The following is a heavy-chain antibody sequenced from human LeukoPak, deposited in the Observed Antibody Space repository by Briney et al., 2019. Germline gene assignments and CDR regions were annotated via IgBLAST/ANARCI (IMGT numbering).Heavy chain of an antibody. J-gene: IGHJ4*02. V-gene: IGHV3-30-3*02. CDR2: ISYDGSNK. CDR1: GFTFSSYA. CDR3: ANDAVFEHQFDY. Sequence: PGGSLRLSCAASGFTFSSYAMHWVRQAPGKGLEWVAVISYDGSNKYYADSVKGRFTTSRDNSKNTLYLQMNSLRAEDTAVYYCANDAVFEHQFDYWGQGTLVTVSS. D-gene: IGHD3-3*01.